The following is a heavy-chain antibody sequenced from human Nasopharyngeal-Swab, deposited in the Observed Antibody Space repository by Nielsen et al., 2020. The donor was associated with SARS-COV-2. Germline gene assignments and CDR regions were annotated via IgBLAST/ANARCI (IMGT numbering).Heavy chain of an antibody. Sequence: ASVKVSCKASGYTFTTYNVHWVRQAPGQGLEWMGRINPSGGDTGYAQKFQGRVTMTRDTSTSTVHMEVSSLRSEDTAVYYCANRRLEGIDVWGQGTTV. CDR2: INPSGGDT. CDR3: ANRRLEGIDV. CDR1: GYTFTTYN. D-gene: IGHD1-1*01. V-gene: IGHV1-46*01. J-gene: IGHJ6*02.